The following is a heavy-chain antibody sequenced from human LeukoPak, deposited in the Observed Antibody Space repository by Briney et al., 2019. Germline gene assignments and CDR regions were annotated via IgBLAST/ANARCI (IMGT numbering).Heavy chain of an antibody. V-gene: IGHV3-23*01. J-gene: IGHJ4*02. CDR2: ISASGGTT. Sequence: HPGGSLRLSCAASGFTFSSYAMSWVRQAPGKGLEWVSGISASGGTTYYADSVKGRFTISRDNSKNTLYLQMNSLRAEDTAVYCCAKGQSSSGLRNYFDYWGQGTLVTVSS. D-gene: IGHD3-22*01. CDR1: GFTFSSYA. CDR3: AKGQSSSGLRNYFDY.